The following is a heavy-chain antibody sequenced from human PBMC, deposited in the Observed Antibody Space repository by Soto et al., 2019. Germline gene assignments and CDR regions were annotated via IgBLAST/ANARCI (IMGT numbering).Heavy chain of an antibody. CDR1: VFTFSNHA. CDR2: ISSNGGST. J-gene: IGHJ4*02. V-gene: IGHV3-64D*06. Sequence: GSLRLACSVFVFTFSNHAMHWVRQAPGKGLQYVSSISSNGGSTYYADSVKGRLTISRDNSKNTLYLQMSSLRVEDTAVYYCVKDRYVDYWGQGNLVTVSS. CDR3: VKDRYVDY.